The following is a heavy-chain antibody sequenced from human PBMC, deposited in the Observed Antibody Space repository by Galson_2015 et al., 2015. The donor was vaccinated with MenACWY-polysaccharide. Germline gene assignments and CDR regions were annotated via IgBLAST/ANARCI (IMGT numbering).Heavy chain of an antibody. CDR1: GFTFSSYG. CDR2: IWYDGSNK. CDR3: ARLRCSSSSCSDGYYFDY. D-gene: IGHD2-2*01. Sequence: SLRLSCAASGFTFSSYGLHWVRQAPGKGLEWVALIWYDGSNKYYADSVKGRFTISRDNSKNTLYLQMNSLRDEDTAVYYCARLRCSSSSCSDGYYFDYWGQGTLVTVSS. V-gene: IGHV3-33*01. J-gene: IGHJ4*02.